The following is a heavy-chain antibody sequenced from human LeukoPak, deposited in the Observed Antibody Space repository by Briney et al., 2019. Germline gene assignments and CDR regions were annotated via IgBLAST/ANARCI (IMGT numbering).Heavy chain of an antibody. V-gene: IGHV1-69*04. CDR1: GYTLTGYY. D-gene: IGHD6-13*01. CDR3: ARVPNSSSWSAPPYNWFDP. CDR2: IIPILGIA. Sequence: GASVKVSCKASGYTLTGYYMHWVRQAPGQGLEWMGRIIPILGIANYAQKFQGRVTITADKSTSTAYMELSSLRSEDTAVYYCARVPNSSSWSAPPYNWFDPWGQGTLVTVSS. J-gene: IGHJ5*02.